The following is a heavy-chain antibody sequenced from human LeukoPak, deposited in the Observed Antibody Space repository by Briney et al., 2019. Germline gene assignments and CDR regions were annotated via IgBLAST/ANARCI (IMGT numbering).Heavy chain of an antibody. D-gene: IGHD3-16*02. CDR2: IIPIFGTA. CDR3: ARELYDYVWGSYRYSGGY. J-gene: IGHJ4*02. Sequence: SVKVSCKASGYTFTSYYMHWVRQAPGQGLEWMGGIIPIFGTANYAQKFQGRVTITADKSTSTAYMELSSLRSEDTAVYYCARELYDYVWGSYRYSGGYWGQGTLVTVSS. V-gene: IGHV1-69*06. CDR1: GYTFTSYY.